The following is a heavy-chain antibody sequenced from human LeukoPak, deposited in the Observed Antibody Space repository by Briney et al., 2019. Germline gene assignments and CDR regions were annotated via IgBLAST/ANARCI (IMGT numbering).Heavy chain of an antibody. V-gene: IGHV5-51*01. CDR3: ARRYCSGGSCNWFDP. D-gene: IGHD2-15*01. CDR2: IYPGDSDT. J-gene: IGHJ5*02. CDR1: GYSFTSYW. Sequence: GESLKISCKGSGYSFTSYWIGWVRQMPGKGLEWMGIIYPGDSDTRYSPSFQGQVTISADKSISTAYLQWSSLEASDTAMYYCARRYCSGGSCNWFDPWGQGTLVTVSS.